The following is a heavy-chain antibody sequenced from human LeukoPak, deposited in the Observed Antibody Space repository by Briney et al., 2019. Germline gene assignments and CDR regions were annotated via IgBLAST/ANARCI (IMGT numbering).Heavy chain of an antibody. J-gene: IGHJ4*02. V-gene: IGHV3-7*05. D-gene: IGHD5-24*01. CDR2: IKKDGSEK. Sequence: GGSLRLSCAASGFTFSTYWMTWVRQAPGKGLEWVANIKKDGSEKYYVDSVRGRFTISRDNAKNSLYLQMNSLRAEDTAVYYCARDPGDGYKFDYWGQGTLVTVSS. CDR3: ARDPGDGYKFDY. CDR1: GFTFSTYW.